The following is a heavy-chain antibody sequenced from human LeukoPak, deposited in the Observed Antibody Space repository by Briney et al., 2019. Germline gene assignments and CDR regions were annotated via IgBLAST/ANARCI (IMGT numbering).Heavy chain of an antibody. CDR3: ARDQGYSYIGYYYYMDV. V-gene: IGHV3-21*01. J-gene: IGHJ6*03. CDR2: ISSSSSYI. CDR1: GFTFSSYS. Sequence: SGGSLRLSCAAPGFTFSSYSMNWVRQAPGKGLEWVSSISSSSSYIYYADPVKGQFTISRDNAKNSLYLQMNSLRAEDTAVYYCARDQGYSYIGYYYYMDVWGKGTTVTVSS. D-gene: IGHD5-18*01.